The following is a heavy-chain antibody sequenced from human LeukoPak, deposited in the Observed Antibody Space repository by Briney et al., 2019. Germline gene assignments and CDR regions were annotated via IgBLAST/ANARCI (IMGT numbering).Heavy chain of an antibody. Sequence: PSETLSLTCTVSGGSISSSGYYWGWSRQPPGKGLEWIGSVYYSGSTYYNPSLKSRVTIYVDTSKNQFSLKLSSVTAADTAVYYCARTGDYFQAAWGQGTLVTVSS. CDR1: GGSISSSGYY. CDR3: ARTGDYFQAA. J-gene: IGHJ5*02. D-gene: IGHD2/OR15-2a*01. CDR2: VYYSGST. V-gene: IGHV4-39*01.